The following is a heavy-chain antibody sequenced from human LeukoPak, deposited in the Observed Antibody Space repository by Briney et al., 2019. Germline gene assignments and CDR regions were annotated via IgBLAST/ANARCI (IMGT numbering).Heavy chain of an antibody. D-gene: IGHD3-16*01. CDR3: ARDGGMRGVDY. V-gene: IGHV4-30-4*01. J-gene: IGHJ4*02. Sequence: SGTLSLTCAVSGASISSSNWWSWIRQPPGKGLEWIGYIYYSGSTYYNPSFKSRVTISVDTSKNQFSLKLSSVTAADTAVYYCARDGGMRGVDYWGQGTLVTVSS. CDR1: GASISSSNW. CDR2: IYYSGST.